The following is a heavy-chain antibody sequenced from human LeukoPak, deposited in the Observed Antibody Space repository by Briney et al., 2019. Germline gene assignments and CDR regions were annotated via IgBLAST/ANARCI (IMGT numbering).Heavy chain of an antibody. V-gene: IGHV4-4*02. J-gene: IGHJ4*02. CDR2: ISLSGYT. CDR1: GGSITTTNY. CDR3: ARHTDIAPLSSLKY. D-gene: IGHD6-13*01. Sequence: SGTLSLTCGVSGGSITTTNYWSWVRQSPGRGLEWIGEISLSGYTGFNPSLRGRVTMSLDESKNHLSLTLTSVTAADTAIYYCARHTDIAPLSSLKYWGQGTLVTVSS.